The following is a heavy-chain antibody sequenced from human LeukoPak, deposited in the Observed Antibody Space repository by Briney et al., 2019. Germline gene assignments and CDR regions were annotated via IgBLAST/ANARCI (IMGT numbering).Heavy chain of an antibody. D-gene: IGHD2-2*01. CDR3: AKVCTSCYLADY. CDR2: IRYDGSNK. V-gene: IGHV3-30*02. J-gene: IGHJ4*02. Sequence: GGSLRLSCAASGFTFSSYGMHWVRQAPGKGLEWVAFIRYDGSNKYYADSVKGRFTISRDNSKNTLYLQMNSLRAEDTAVYYCAKVCTSCYLADYWGQGTLVTVSS. CDR1: GFTFSSYG.